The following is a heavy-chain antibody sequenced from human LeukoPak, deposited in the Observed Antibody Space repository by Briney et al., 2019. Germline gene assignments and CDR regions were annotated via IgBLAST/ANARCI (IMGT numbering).Heavy chain of an antibody. J-gene: IGHJ4*02. V-gene: IGHV4-59*01. CDR3: ARGVAAALIDY. D-gene: IGHD6-13*01. CDR2: IYYSGST. Sequence: SETLSLTCTVSGGSISSYYWSWIRQPPGKGLEWIGYIYYSGSTNYNPSLKSRVTISVDTSENQFSLKLSSVTAADTAVYYCARGVAAALIDYWGQGTLVTVSS. CDR1: GGSISSYY.